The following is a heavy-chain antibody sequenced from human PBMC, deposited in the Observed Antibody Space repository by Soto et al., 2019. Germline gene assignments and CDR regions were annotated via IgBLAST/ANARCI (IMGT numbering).Heavy chain of an antibody. J-gene: IGHJ6*02. Sequence: QVQLQQWGAGLLKPSETLSLTCAVYGGSFSGYYWSWIRQPPGKGLEWIGEINHSGSTNYNPSLRSRVTISVDTSKTQFSLKLSSVTAADTAVYYCASRYCSSTSRRGCYYYGMDVWGQGTTVTVSS. V-gene: IGHV4-34*01. D-gene: IGHD2-2*01. CDR3: ASRYCSSTSRRGCYYYGMDV. CDR1: GGSFSGYY. CDR2: INHSGST.